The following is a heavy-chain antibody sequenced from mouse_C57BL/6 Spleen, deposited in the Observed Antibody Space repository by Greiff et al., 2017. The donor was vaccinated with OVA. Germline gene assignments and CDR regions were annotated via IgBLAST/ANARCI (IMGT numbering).Heavy chain of an antibody. V-gene: IGHV1-18*01. Sequence: EVQLVQSGPELVKPGASVKIPCKASGYTFTDYYMDWVKQSHGKSLEWIGDINPNNGGTIYNQKFKGKATLTVDKSSSTAYMELRSLTSEDTAGDYGARKVRAFDVWGTGTTVTVSS. CDR1: GYTFTDYY. J-gene: IGHJ1*03. CDR2: INPNNGGT. CDR3: ARKVRAFDV. D-gene: IGHD1-1*01.